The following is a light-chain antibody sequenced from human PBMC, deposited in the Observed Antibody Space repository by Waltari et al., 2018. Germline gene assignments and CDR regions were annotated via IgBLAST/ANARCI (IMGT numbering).Light chain of an antibody. J-gene: IGLJ2*01. Sequence: QSALTQPASVSGAPGQSITIPCTGTSSDVGNYNRVPWYQQHPAKAPKLMIYAVSKRPSGVSVRFSGSKSGDMASLTISGLQPEDEAEYFCSSYAGSSKGVFGGGTKVTVL. V-gene: IGLV2-23*02. CDR1: SSDVGNYNR. CDR2: AVS. CDR3: SSYAGSSKGV.